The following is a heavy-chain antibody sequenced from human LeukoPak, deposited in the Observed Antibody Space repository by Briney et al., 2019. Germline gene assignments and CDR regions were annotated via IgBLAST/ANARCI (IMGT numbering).Heavy chain of an antibody. J-gene: IGHJ4*02. CDR3: ARSFSGYYYFEY. CDR1: GFTFSSYS. V-gene: IGHV3-21*01. CDR2: ISSTSSYI. Sequence: PGGSLSLSCAASGFTFSSYSMNWVRQAPGKGLEWVSSISSTSSYIYYADSVKGRFTISRDNAKNSLYLQMNSLRAEDTAVYYCARSFSGYYYFEYWGQGTLVTVSS. D-gene: IGHD3-22*01.